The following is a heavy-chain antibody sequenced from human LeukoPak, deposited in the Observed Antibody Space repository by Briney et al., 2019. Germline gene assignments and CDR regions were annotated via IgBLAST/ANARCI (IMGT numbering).Heavy chain of an antibody. CDR3: ARSGGAGYYTDFDY. J-gene: IGHJ4*02. D-gene: IGHD3/OR15-3a*01. CDR1: GGTFSSYA. CDR2: IIPIFDTA. Sequence: SVKVSCKASGGTFSSYAISWVRQAPGQGLEWMGRIIPIFDTANYAQKFQGRVTITTDESTSTAYMELSSLRSEDTAVYYCARSGGAGYYTDFDYWGQGTLVTVSS. V-gene: IGHV1-69*05.